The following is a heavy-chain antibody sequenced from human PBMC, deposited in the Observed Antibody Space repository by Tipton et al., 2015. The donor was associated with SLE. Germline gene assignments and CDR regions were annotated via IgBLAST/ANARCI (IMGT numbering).Heavy chain of an antibody. D-gene: IGHD2-15*01. J-gene: IGHJ3*01. CDR2: IYDDGNT. Sequence: TLSLTCSVSGGSISSNYWIWIRQPPGKGLEWIGYIYDDGNTKYNPSLKSRVTLSMDTSKNHFALEMRSVIAADTAVYYCAKALWADKDFVVMPPSIRLRAFDVWGRGTTVTVPS. V-gene: IGHV4-59*01. CDR1: GGSISSNY. CDR3: AKALWADKDFVVMPPSIRLRAFDV.